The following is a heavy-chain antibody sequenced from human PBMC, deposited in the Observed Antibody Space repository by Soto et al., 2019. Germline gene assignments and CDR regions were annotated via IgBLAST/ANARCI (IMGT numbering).Heavy chain of an antibody. V-gene: IGHV2-5*01. J-gene: IGHJ3*01. CDR3: VHRVPGHSGFEF. D-gene: IGHD3-10*01. CDR1: GFSLTIGVVG. CDR2: IYWNDEQ. Sequence: VSGPTLENPTQTLTLTCTFSGFSLTIGVVGMNWIRQPPGEALEWLALIYWNDEQYYNPSLRNRLTITRDTSKNQVVLTMTNMDPVDTDTFFCVHRVPGHSGFEFWGLWT.